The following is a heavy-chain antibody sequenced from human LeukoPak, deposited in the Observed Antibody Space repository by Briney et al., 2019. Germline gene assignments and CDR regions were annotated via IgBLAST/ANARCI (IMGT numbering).Heavy chain of an antibody. Sequence: GGSLRLSCAASGFTFSSYGMHWVRQAPGKGLEWVAFIRYDGSNKCYADSVKGRFTISRDNSKNTLYLQMNSLRAEDTAVYYCAKDYYYDSSGYYYPAYYFDYWGQGTLVTVSS. CDR3: AKDYYYDSSGYYYPAYYFDY. V-gene: IGHV3-30*02. CDR1: GFTFSSYG. J-gene: IGHJ4*02. CDR2: IRYDGSNK. D-gene: IGHD3-22*01.